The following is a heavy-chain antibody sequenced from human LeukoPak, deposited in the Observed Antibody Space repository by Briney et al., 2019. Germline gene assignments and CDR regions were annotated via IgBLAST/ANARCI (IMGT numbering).Heavy chain of an antibody. D-gene: IGHD3-22*01. CDR3: ARRVVNYYYYGMDV. V-gene: IGHV4-30-2*01. CDR2: IYHSGST. Sequence: PSETLSLTCAVSGGSISSGGYSWSWIRQPPGKGLEWIGYIYHSGSTYYNPSLKSRVTISEDRSKNQFSLKLSSVTAADTAVYYCARRVVNYYYYGMDVWGQGTTVTVSS. CDR1: GGSISSGGYS. J-gene: IGHJ6*02.